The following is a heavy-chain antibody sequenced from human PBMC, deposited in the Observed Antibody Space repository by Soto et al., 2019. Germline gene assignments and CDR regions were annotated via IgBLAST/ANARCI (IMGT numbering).Heavy chain of an antibody. J-gene: IGHJ2*01. V-gene: IGHV4-34*01. CDR1: GGSFSGYY. CDR3: ARYLWGVATISWYFDL. CDR2: INHSGST. Sequence: QVQLQQWGAGLLKPSETLSLTCAVYGGSFSGYYWSWIRQPPGKGLEWIGEINHSGSTNYNPSLKSRVTISVDTSKNQFSLKLSSVTAADTAVYYCARYLWGVATISWYFDLWGRGTLVTVSS. D-gene: IGHD5-12*01.